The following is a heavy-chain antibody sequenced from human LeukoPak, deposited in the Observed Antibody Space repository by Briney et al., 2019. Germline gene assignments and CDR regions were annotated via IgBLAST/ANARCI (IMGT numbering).Heavy chain of an antibody. V-gene: IGHV4-39*01. Sequence: SETLSLTCSVSGGSISSISYYWGWIRRPPGKGLEWIASIYYSGTTHYSPSLSSRVTMSVDTSKNQFSLKLSAVTAADTAVYYCARQFHGSGYVDDLWGQGTLVTVSS. J-gene: IGHJ5*02. CDR3: ARQFHGSGYVDDL. D-gene: IGHD3-22*01. CDR1: GGSISSISYY. CDR2: IYYSGTT.